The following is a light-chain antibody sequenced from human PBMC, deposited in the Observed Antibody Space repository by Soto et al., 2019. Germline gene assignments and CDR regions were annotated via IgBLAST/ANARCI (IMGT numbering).Light chain of an antibody. CDR3: QSYDSSPSAYV. V-gene: IGLV1-40*01. Sequence: QSVLTQPPSVSGAPGQRVTISCTGSSSNIGAGYDVHWYQQLPGTAPKLLIYINKNRPSGVPDRFSGSKSGTSASLAITGLQAEDEADYYCQSYDSSPSAYVFGTGTQLTVL. CDR2: INK. CDR1: SSNIGAGYD. J-gene: IGLJ1*01.